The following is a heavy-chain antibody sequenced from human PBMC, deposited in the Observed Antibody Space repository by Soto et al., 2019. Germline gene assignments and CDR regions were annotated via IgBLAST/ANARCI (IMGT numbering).Heavy chain of an antibody. J-gene: IGHJ3*02. CDR3: ATIVVVPAAMWQDQTPYDAFDI. CDR1: GYTLTELS. V-gene: IGHV1-24*01. Sequence: ASVKVSCKVSGYTLTELSMHWVRQAPGKGLEWMGGFDPEDGETIYAQKFQGRVTMTEDTSTDTAYMELSSLRSEDTAVYYCATIVVVPAAMWQDQTPYDAFDIWGQGTMVTVSS. CDR2: FDPEDGET. D-gene: IGHD2-2*01.